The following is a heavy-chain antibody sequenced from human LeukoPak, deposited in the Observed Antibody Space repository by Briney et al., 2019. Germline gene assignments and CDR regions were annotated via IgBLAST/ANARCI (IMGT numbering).Heavy chain of an antibody. CDR3: ARDSGYYDFWSGYPAHYYYMDV. CDR2: IYHSGST. V-gene: IGHV4-38-2*02. D-gene: IGHD3-3*01. Sequence: SETLSLTCAVSGYSISSGYYWGWIRQPPGKGLEWIGSIYHSGSTYYNPSLKSRVTMSVDTSKNQFSLKLSSVTAADTAVYYCARDSGYYDFWSGYPAHYYYMDVWGKGTTVTVSS. CDR1: GYSISSGYY. J-gene: IGHJ6*03.